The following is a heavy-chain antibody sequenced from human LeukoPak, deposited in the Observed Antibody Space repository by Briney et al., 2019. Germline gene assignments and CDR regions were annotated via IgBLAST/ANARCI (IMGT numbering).Heavy chain of an antibody. CDR3: AKDKYYGGTGAFDY. D-gene: IGHD4-23*01. Sequence: GGSLRLSCAASGFTFSSYAMSWVRQPPGKGLEWVSAISGSGGSTYYADPVKGRFTISRDNSKNTLYLQMNSLRAEDTAVYYCAKDKYYGGTGAFDYWGQGTLVTVSS. CDR1: GFTFSSYA. V-gene: IGHV3-23*01. J-gene: IGHJ4*02. CDR2: ISGSGGST.